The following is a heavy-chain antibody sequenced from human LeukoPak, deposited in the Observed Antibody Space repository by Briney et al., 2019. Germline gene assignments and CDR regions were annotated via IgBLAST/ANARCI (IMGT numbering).Heavy chain of an antibody. CDR1: GASVRSHY. CDR3: ARRDGDNYDFDY. J-gene: IGHJ4*02. CDR2: GFYIGRT. Sequence: PSETLSLTCTVSGASVRSHYRSWIRQTPGKGLEWLGYGFYIGRTNYDPSLGSRVAISLDTSKNQFSLRLTAVTAADTAVYYCARRDGDNYDFDYWGQGILVTVSS. D-gene: IGHD5-24*01. V-gene: IGHV4-59*02.